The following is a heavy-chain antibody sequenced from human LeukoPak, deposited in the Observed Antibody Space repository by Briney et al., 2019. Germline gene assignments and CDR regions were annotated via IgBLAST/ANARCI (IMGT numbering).Heavy chain of an antibody. D-gene: IGHD3-9*01. Sequence: NPSETLSLTCTVSGGSISSYYWSWIRQPAGKGLEWIGRIYTSGSTNYNPSLKSRVTMSVDTSKNQFSLKLSSVTAADTAVYYCAGGALRYFDWLSRYYYYGMDVWGQGTTVTVSS. V-gene: IGHV4-4*07. CDR1: GGSISSYY. CDR2: IYTSGST. J-gene: IGHJ6*02. CDR3: AGGALRYFDWLSRYYYYGMDV.